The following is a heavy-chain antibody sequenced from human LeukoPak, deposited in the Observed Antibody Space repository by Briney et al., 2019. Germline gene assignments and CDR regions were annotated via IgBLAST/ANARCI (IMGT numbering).Heavy chain of an antibody. CDR1: GYTFTGYY. CDR2: ISAYNGNT. CDR3: ARDLYYYDSSGYYFSY. J-gene: IGHJ4*02. D-gene: IGHD3-22*01. V-gene: IGHV1-18*04. Sequence: ASVKVSCKASGYTFTGYYMHWVRQAPGQGLEWMGWISAYNGNTNYAQKLQGRVTMTTDTSTSTAYMELRSLRSDDTAVYYCARDLYYYDSSGYYFSYWGQGTLVTVSS.